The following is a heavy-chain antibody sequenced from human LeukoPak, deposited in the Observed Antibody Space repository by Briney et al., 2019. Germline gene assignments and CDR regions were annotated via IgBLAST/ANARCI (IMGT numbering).Heavy chain of an antibody. CDR3: AREVAARPYIDY. CDR2: INHSGST. Sequence: SETLSLTCAVYGGPFSGYYWSWIRQPPGKGLEWIGEINHSGSTIYNPSLKSRVTISVDTSKNQFSLKLSSVTAADTAVYYCAREVAARPYIDYWGQGTLVTVSS. D-gene: IGHD6-6*01. CDR1: GGPFSGYY. J-gene: IGHJ4*02. V-gene: IGHV4-34*01.